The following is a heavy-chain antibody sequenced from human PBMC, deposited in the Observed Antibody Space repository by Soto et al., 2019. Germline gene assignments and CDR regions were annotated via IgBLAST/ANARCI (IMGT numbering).Heavy chain of an antibody. V-gene: IGHV4-39*01. CDR3: ARRRASDYGGNHHPYYFDR. D-gene: IGHD4-17*01. CDR1: GASIITDNYF. CDR2: ISYSGRT. J-gene: IGHJ4*02. Sequence: QLQLQESGPGLVKPSETLSLTFTVSGASIITDNYFWVWIRQSPRRGLELIGSISYSGRTYDNPSLQSRVTISIDASKNQFSLKLTSVTTADTAVYYCARRRASDYGGNHHPYYFDRWGQGALVTVSS.